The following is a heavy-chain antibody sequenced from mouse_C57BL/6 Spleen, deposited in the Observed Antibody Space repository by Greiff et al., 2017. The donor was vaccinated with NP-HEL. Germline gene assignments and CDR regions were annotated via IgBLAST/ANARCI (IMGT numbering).Heavy chain of an antibody. D-gene: IGHD3-2*02. V-gene: IGHV14-4*01. CDR3: TTIPTAQATVDY. J-gene: IGHJ2*01. Sequence: EVQLVESGAELVRPGASVKLSCTASGFNIKDDYMHWVKQRPEQGLEWIGWIDPENGDTEYASKFQGKATITADTSSNTAYLQLSSLTSEDTAVYYCTTIPTAQATVDYWGQGTTLTVSS. CDR2: IDPENGDT. CDR1: GFNIKDDY.